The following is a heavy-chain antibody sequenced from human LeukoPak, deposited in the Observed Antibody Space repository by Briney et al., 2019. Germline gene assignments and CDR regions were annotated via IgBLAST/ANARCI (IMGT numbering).Heavy chain of an antibody. CDR1: GYTFTGHY. V-gene: IGHV1-2*02. J-gene: IGHJ4*02. CDR3: ARDLGLWFGELWDDFDY. D-gene: IGHD3-10*01. CDR2: INPKSGGT. Sequence: ASVKVSCKASGYTFTGHYMHWVRQAPGQGLEWMGWINPKSGGTNYAQKFQGRVTMTRDTSISTAYMELSRLSSDDTAVYYCARDLGLWFGELWDDFDYWGQGTLVTVSS.